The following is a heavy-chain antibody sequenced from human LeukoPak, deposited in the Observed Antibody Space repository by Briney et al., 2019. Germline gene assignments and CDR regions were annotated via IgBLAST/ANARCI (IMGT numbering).Heavy chain of an antibody. J-gene: IGHJ6*02. V-gene: IGHV3-13*01. D-gene: IGHD3-10*01. CDR3: ARAGYGSGSPYYGMDV. CDR1: GFTFSSYG. CDR2: IGTAGDT. Sequence: GGSLRLSCAASGFTFSSYGLHWVRQVTGKGLERVSAIGTAGDTYYPGSVKGRFTISRENAKNSLYLQMNSLRVGDTAVYYCARAGYGSGSPYYGMDVWGPGTTVTVS.